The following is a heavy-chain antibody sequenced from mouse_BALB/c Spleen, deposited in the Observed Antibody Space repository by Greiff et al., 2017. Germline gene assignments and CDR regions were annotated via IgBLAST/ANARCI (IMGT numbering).Heavy chain of an antibody. J-gene: IGHJ4*01. V-gene: IGHV1-9*01. CDR2: ILPGSGST. D-gene: IGHD1-2*01. CDR3: ARPAGAMDY. Sequence: QVQLKQSGAELMKPGASVKISCKATGYTFSSYWIEWVKQRPGHGLEWIGEILPGSGSTNYNEKFKGKATFTADTSSNTAYMQLSSLTSEDSAVYYCARPAGAMDYWGQGTSVTVSS. CDR1: GYTFSSYW.